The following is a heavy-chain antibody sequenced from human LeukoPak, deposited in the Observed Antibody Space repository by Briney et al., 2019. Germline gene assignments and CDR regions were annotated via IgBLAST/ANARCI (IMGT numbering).Heavy chain of an antibody. CDR1: GGTFSSYA. Sequence: SVEVSCKASGGTFSSYAISWVRQAPGQGLEWMGGIIPIFGTANYAQKFQGRVTITADKSTSTAYMELSSLRSEDTAVYYCARDNSYGLFDYWGQGTLVTVSS. J-gene: IGHJ4*02. CDR3: ARDNSYGLFDY. V-gene: IGHV1-69*06. D-gene: IGHD5-18*01. CDR2: IIPIFGTA.